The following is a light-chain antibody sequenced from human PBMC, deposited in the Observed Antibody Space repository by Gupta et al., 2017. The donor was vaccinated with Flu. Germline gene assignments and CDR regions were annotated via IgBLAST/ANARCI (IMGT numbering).Light chain of an antibody. CDR3: QQTSTIPHT. V-gene: IGKV1-39*01. CDR2: STS. CDR1: QTIKTF. Sequence: DIQMTQAPPSLSASIGDKVTITCRASQTIKTFLHWYQQEPGKAPKLLVFSTSNLGTGVPSRFSGSGSETYFTLSIDKLRPEDVATYYCQQTSTIPHTFGQGTKLTIK. J-gene: IGKJ2*01.